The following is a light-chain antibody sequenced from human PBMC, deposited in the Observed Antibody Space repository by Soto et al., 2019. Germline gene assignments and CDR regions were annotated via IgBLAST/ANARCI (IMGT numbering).Light chain of an antibody. CDR1: KSFSRSY. V-gene: IGKV3-15*01. J-gene: IGKJ1*01. CDR2: GAS. Sequence: EIVLTQSPDTLSLSPGERVTLSCRASKSFSRSYLAWYQQKPGQAPRLLIYGASTRATGIPARFTGSGSGTEFTPTISSLQAEDVVTYYCQKYNIGPSWTFGQGTKVDIK. CDR3: QKYNIGPSWT.